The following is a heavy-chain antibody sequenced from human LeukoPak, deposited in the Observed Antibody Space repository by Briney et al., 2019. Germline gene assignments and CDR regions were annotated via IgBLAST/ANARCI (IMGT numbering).Heavy chain of an antibody. D-gene: IGHD4-17*01. J-gene: IGHJ4*02. CDR1: GFTFSSYW. Sequence: GRSLRLSCAASGFTFSSYWMSWVRQAPGKGLEWVANIKQDGSEKYYVDSVKGRFTISRDNAKNSLYLQMNSLRPEDTAVYYCARDPATTVTTYAYWGQGTLVTVSS. CDR2: IKQDGSEK. V-gene: IGHV3-7*01. CDR3: ARDPATTVTTYAY.